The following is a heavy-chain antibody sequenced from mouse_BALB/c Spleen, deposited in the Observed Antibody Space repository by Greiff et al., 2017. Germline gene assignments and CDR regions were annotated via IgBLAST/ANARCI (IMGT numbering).Heavy chain of an antibody. D-gene: IGHD2-14*01. CDR2: IWGDGST. CDR1: GFSLTGYG. Sequence: QVQLKESGPGLVAPSQSLSITCTVSGFSLTGYGVNWVRQPPGKGLEWLGMIWGDGSTDYNSALKSRLSISKDNSKSQVFLKMNSLQTDDTARYYCAREAYYRYLNWDNYAMDYWGQGTSVTVSS. CDR3: AREAYYRYLNWDNYAMDY. V-gene: IGHV2-6-7*01. J-gene: IGHJ4*01.